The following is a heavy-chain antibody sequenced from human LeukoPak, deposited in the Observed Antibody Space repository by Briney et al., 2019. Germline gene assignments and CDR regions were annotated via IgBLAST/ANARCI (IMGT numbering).Heavy chain of an antibody. V-gene: IGHV4-59*01. CDR3: ARDGGRRDSSGFEIDY. CDR1: GGSISSYY. J-gene: IGHJ4*02. CDR2: IYYSGST. Sequence: TPSETLSLTCTVSGGSISSYYWSWIRQPPGKGLEWMGYIYYSGSTNYNPSLKSRVNISVDTSKNQFSLKLSSVTAADTAVYYCARDGGRRDSSGFEIDYWGQGTLVTVSS. D-gene: IGHD3-22*01.